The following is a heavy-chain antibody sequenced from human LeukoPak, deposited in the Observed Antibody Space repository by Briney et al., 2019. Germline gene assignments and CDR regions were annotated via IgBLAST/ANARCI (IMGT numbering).Heavy chain of an antibody. D-gene: IGHD3-3*01. J-gene: IGHJ6*02. CDR3: ARGYDFWSGSSYGMDV. CDR2: IYYSGST. V-gene: IGHV4-59*12. Sequence: SETLSLTCTVSGGSISSYYWSWIRQPPGKGLEWIGYIYYSGSTFYNPSLKSRVTISVDTSKNQFSLKLSSVTAADTAVYYCARGYDFWSGSSYGMDVRGQGTTVTVSS. CDR1: GGSISSYY.